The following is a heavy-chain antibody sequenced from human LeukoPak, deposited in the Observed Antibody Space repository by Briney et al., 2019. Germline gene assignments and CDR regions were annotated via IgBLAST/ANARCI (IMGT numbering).Heavy chain of an antibody. D-gene: IGHD5-12*01. Sequence: PGGSLRLSCAASGFTFSSYGMHWVRQAPGKGLEWVAVISYDGSNKYYADSVKGRFTISRDNSKNTLYLQMNSLRGEDTAIYYCARDLKGYSTHWGQGTLVTVSS. CDR3: ARDLKGYSTH. J-gene: IGHJ4*02. V-gene: IGHV3-30*03. CDR1: GFTFSSYG. CDR2: ISYDGSNK.